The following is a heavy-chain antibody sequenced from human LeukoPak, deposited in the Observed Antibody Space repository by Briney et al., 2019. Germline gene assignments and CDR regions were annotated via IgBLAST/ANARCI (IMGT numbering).Heavy chain of an antibody. V-gene: IGHV3-30*18. CDR2: ISLDGSNK. CDR3: AKDGEVSWFGPESY. D-gene: IGHD3-10*01. Sequence: PGGSLRLSCAASGFTFSSYGMHWARQAPGKGLEWVALISLDGSNKDYAESVKGRFTISRDSSKNTLYLQMNSLRAEDTAVYYCAKDGEVSWFGPESYWGQGTLVAVSS. CDR1: GFTFSSYG. J-gene: IGHJ4*02.